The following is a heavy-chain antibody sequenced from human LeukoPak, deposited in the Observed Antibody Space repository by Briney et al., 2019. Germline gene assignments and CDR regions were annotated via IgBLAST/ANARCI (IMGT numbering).Heavy chain of an antibody. Sequence: GRSLRLSCAASGFTFSSYGMHWVRQAPGKGLEWVAVISYDGGNKYYADSVKGRFTISRDNSKNTLYLQMNSLRAEDTAVYYCAKVGDPGYFDYWGQGTLVTVSS. V-gene: IGHV3-30*18. J-gene: IGHJ4*02. CDR3: AKVGDPGYFDY. CDR1: GFTFSSYG. CDR2: ISYDGGNK.